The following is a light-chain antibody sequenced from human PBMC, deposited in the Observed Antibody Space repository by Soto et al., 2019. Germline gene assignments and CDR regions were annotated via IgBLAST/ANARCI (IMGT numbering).Light chain of an antibody. J-gene: IGLJ1*01. CDR1: SSDVGGYNY. Sequence: QSVLTQPASVSGSPGQSITISCTGTSSDVGGYNYVSWYQQHPGKAPKLMIYEVTNRPSGVSNLFSGSKSGNTASLTISGLQAEDEADYYCSSFTSNTTRYVFGPGTKVTVL. CDR3: SSFTSNTTRYV. V-gene: IGLV2-14*01. CDR2: EVT.